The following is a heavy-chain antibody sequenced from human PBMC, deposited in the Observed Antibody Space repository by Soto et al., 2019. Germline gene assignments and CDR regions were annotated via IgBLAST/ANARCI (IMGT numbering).Heavy chain of an antibody. CDR3: ARDLPTMGV. CDR2: IRAYNGNT. V-gene: IGHV1-18*01. J-gene: IGHJ6*02. CDR1: GYTFTSYG. Sequence: QVQLVQSGAEVKKPGASVKVSCKASGYTFTSYGISWVRQAPGQGLEWMGWIRAYNGNTNYAQKRPGIVTMTTDRSTRPAYMELRSLGSDDTAVYYCARDLPTMGVWGQGTTVTVSS.